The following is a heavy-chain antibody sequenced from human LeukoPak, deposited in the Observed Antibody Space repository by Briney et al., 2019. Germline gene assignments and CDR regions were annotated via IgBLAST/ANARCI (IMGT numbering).Heavy chain of an antibody. D-gene: IGHD3-3*01. CDR2: INPSGGST. J-gene: IGHJ5*02. Sequence: ASVKVSCKASGYTFTSYYMHWVRQAPGQGLEWMGIINPSGGSTSYAQKFQGRVTMTRDTSTSTVYMELSSLRSEDTAVYYCAREAVTIFALVRTQTTKRPHRFDPWGQGTLVTVSS. CDR1: GYTFTSYY. CDR3: AREAVTIFALVRTQTTKRPHRFDP. V-gene: IGHV1-46*01.